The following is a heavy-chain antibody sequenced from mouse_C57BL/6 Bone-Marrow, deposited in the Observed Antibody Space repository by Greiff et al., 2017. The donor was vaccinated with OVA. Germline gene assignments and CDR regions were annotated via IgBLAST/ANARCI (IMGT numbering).Heavy chain of an antibody. V-gene: IGHV1-55*01. CDR2: IYPGSGST. J-gene: IGHJ2*01. Sequence: QVHVKQSGAELVKPGASVKMSCKASGYTFTSYWITWVKQRPGQGLEWIGDIYPGSGSTNYNEKFKSKATLTVDTSSSTAYMQLSSLTSEDSAVYYCARYYPSYFDYWGQGTTLTVSS. D-gene: IGHD1-1*02. CDR3: ARYYPSYFDY. CDR1: GYTFTSYW.